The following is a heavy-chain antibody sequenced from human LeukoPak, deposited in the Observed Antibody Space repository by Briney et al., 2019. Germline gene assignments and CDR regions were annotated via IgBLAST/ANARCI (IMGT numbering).Heavy chain of an antibody. Sequence: ASVNVSCKASGYTFTGYYMHWVRQAPGQGLEWMGWINPNSGGTNYAQKFQGRVTMTRDTSISTAYMELSRLRSDDTAVYYCARGRTVAGRTKPNDYWGQGTLVTVSS. CDR1: GYTFTGYY. CDR3: ARGRTVAGRTKPNDY. D-gene: IGHD6-19*01. J-gene: IGHJ4*02. CDR2: INPNSGGT. V-gene: IGHV1-2*02.